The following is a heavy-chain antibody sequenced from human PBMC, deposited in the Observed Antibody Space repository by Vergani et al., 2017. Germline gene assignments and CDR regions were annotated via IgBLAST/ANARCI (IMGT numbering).Heavy chain of an antibody. Sequence: QVQLVESGGGVVQPGRSLRLSCAASGFTFSSYGMHWVRQAPGKGLEWVAVISYDGSNKYYADSVKGRFTISRDNSKNSLYLQMNSLRTEDTALYYCAKXLAAAGTGAYYYYYGMDVWGQGTTVTVSS. CDR3: AKXLAAAGTGAYYYYYGMDV. D-gene: IGHD6-13*01. J-gene: IGHJ6*02. CDR2: ISYDGSNK. V-gene: IGHV3-30*18. CDR1: GFTFSSYG.